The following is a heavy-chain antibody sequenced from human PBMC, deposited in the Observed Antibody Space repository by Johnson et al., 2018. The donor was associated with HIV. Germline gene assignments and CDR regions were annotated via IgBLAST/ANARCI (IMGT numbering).Heavy chain of an antibody. CDR2: ISNDGSNK. CDR3: VKVGTTVTTLLVYHI. Sequence: LVESGGGLVQPGRSLRLSCAASGFTFSSYTMHWVRQAPGKGLEWVASISNDGSNKFYADSVKGRFTISRDNSRNTLDLQMSSLRPADTAGYYCVKVGTTVTTLLVYHIWGQGTRVTVSS. D-gene: IGHD4-17*01. V-gene: IGHV3-30*18. CDR1: GFTFSSYT. J-gene: IGHJ3*02.